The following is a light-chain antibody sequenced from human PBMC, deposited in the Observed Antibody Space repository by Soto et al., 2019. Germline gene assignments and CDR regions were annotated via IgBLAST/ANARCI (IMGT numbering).Light chain of an antibody. CDR1: QSISTW. Sequence: DIQMTQSPSTLSASVGDRVTITCRASQSISTWLAWYQQKPGKAPQVLIYQASSLQSGVPSRFSGSGSGTEFTLTIRSLQPDDFATYYCHQYYTSSWTFGQGTKVEI. CDR3: HQYYTSSWT. J-gene: IGKJ1*01. CDR2: QAS. V-gene: IGKV1-5*03.